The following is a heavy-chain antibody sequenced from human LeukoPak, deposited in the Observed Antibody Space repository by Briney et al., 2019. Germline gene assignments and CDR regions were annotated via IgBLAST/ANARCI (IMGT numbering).Heavy chain of an antibody. J-gene: IGHJ4*02. CDR3: ARERAFYYFDY. Sequence: QPGGSLRLSCAASGFTFTTNTIHGVRQAPGKGLEYVSAVVGNGGTTYYANSVKGRFTISRDNSKNTVYLQMGSLRAEDTAVYYCARERAFYYFDYWGQGALVTVSS. CDR2: VVGNGGTT. V-gene: IGHV3-64*01. CDR1: GFTFTTNT.